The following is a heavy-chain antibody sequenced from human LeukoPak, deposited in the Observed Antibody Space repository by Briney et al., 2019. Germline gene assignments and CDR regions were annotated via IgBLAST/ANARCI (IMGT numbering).Heavy chain of an antibody. CDR1: GFTFSDYY. J-gene: IGHJ4*02. V-gene: IGHV3-11*04. CDR3: ARERTYYYDSSGYHNDY. CDR2: ISSSGSTI. Sequence: GGSLRLSCAASGFTFSDYYMSWIRQAPGKGLEWVSYISSSGSTIYYADSVKGRFTISRDNAMNSLYLQMNSLRAEDTAVYYCARERTYYYDSSGYHNDYWGQGTLVTVSS. D-gene: IGHD3-22*01.